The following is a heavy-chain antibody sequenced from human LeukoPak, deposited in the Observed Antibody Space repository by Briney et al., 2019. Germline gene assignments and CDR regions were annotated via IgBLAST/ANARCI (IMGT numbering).Heavy chain of an antibody. CDR1: GGSISSGSYY. CDR2: IYYSGST. D-gene: IGHD1-26*01. CDR3: ARHHTEVLVVGATRLAFDY. V-gene: IGHV4-39*01. J-gene: IGHJ4*02. Sequence: SETLSLTCTVSGGSISSGSYYWGWVRQPPGKGLEWIGSIYYSGSTYYKSSLKSRVTISVDTSKNQFSLMLSSVTAADTAVYYCARHHTEVLVVGATRLAFDYWGQGTLVTVSS.